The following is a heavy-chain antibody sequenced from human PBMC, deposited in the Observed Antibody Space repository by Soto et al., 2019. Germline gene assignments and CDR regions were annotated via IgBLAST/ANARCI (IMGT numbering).Heavy chain of an antibody. Sequence: QVQLVQTGGEVKKPGASVKVSCKASCYTFTNYGISWVRQAPGQGLEWMGWINGYNGNTQYAQKVQGRVTMTTDTSTSTDYMELRSLRSDDTAVYYCARGVGSGSYYNQYNWFDPWGQGPLVTVSS. CDR2: INGYNGNT. J-gene: IGHJ5*02. CDR1: CYTFTNYG. CDR3: ARGVGSGSYYNQYNWFDP. D-gene: IGHD3-10*01. V-gene: IGHV1-18*01.